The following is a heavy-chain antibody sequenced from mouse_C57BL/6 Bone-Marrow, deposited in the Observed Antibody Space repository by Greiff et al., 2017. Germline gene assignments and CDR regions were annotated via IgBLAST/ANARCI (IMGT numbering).Heavy chain of an antibody. CDR1: GYAFSSSW. V-gene: IGHV1-82*01. CDR3: ARNYSNSY. J-gene: IGHJ2*01. CDR2: IYPGDGDT. D-gene: IGHD2-5*01. Sequence: VKLQESGPELVKPGASVKISCKASGYAFSSSWMNWVKQRPGKGLEWIGRIYPGDGDTNYNGKFKGTATLTADKSSSTAYMQLSSLTSEDSAVYFCARNYSNSYWGQGTTLTVSS.